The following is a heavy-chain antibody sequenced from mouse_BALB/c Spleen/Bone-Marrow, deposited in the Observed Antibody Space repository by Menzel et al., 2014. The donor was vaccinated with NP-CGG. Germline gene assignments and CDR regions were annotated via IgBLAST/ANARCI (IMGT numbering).Heavy chain of an antibody. J-gene: IGHJ2*01. CDR3: VRGNYGNYVDYFDF. CDR1: GFTFSNNG. CDR2: INGNGGST. D-gene: IGHD2-1*01. Sequence: EVMLVESRGGLVQPGGSLKLSCAASGFTFSNNGMSWVRQTPDKRLELVATINGNGGSTYYPDSVKGRFTISRDTAKNTLYLQMSSLKSEETAMYYCVRGNYGNYVDYFDFWGQGTTLTVSS. V-gene: IGHV5-6-3*01.